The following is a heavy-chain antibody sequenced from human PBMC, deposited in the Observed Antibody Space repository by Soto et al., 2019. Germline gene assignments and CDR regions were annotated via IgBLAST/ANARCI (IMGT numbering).Heavy chain of an antibody. Sequence: PSETLFLTCTVSGGSISSSSYYWGWIRQPPGKGLEWIGTIYYSGSTYYNPSLKSRVTISVDTSKNQSSLKLSSVTAADTAVYYCARHSGYSYFGNYGMDVWGQGTTVTVSS. J-gene: IGHJ6*02. CDR2: IYYSGST. D-gene: IGHD5-18*01. CDR3: ARHSGYSYFGNYGMDV. V-gene: IGHV4-39*01. CDR1: GGSISSSSYY.